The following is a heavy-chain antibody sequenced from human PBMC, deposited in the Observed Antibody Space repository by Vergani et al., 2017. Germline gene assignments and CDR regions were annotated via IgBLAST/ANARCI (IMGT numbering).Heavy chain of an antibody. CDR1: GGSISSGGYS. CDR2: IYYSGST. CDR3: ARDRSYGSGSYYNGSLGY. V-gene: IGHV4-30-2*01. Sequence: QLQLQESGSGLVKPSQTLSLTCAVSGGSISSGGYSWSWIRQPPGKGLEWIGYIYYSGSTNYNPSLKSRVTISVDTSKNQFSLKLSSVTAADTAVYYCARDRSYGSGSYYNGSLGYWGQGTLVTVSS. D-gene: IGHD3-10*01. J-gene: IGHJ4*02.